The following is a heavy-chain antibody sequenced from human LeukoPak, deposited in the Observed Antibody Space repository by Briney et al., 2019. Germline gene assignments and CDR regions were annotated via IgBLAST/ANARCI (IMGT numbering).Heavy chain of an antibody. CDR3: AKDRYSTSSTFTINPFDY. D-gene: IGHD3-3*01. J-gene: IGHJ4*02. CDR1: GFTFNNYA. Sequence: GGSLRLSCVVSGFTFNNYAMSWVRQAPGKGLEWVAFIRSDGRDNYYADSVKGRFSISRDNSKSTLDLQMNSLRVEDTAVYYCAKDRYSTSSTFTINPFDYWGRGFLVSVSS. V-gene: IGHV3-30*02. CDR2: IRSDGRDN.